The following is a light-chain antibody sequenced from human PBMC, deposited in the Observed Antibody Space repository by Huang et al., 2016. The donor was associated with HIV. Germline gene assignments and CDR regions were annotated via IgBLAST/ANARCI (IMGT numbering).Light chain of an antibody. CDR1: QSITVN. CDR3: QQYSNLPPWT. V-gene: IGKV3-15*01. J-gene: IGKJ1*01. CDR2: DAS. Sequence: TQSPDTLSVSPGERAILSCRASQSITVNLAWYQQRPGQPPRLLIYDASTRATGIPARFSCWGSGTEFTLFINVMQSEDFALYYCQQYSNLPPWTFGQGTTVDI.